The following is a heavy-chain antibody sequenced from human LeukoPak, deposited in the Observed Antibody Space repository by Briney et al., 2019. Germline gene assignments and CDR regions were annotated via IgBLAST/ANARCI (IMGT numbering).Heavy chain of an antibody. CDR3: ARLGTMVRGVIMQRGDY. CDR2: IYYSGST. Sequence: SGTLSLTCTVSGGSISSYYWSWIRQPPGKGLEWIGYIYYSGSTNYNPSLKSRVTISVDTSKNQFSLKLSSVTAADTAVYYCARLGTMVRGVIMQRGDYWGQGTLVTVSS. V-gene: IGHV4-59*12. D-gene: IGHD3-10*01. CDR1: GGSISSYY. J-gene: IGHJ4*02.